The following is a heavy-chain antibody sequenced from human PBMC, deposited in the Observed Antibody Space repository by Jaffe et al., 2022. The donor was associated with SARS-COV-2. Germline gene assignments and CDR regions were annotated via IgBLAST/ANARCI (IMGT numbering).Heavy chain of an antibody. CDR3: ARVVGDSSLY. CDR2: IYHSGST. D-gene: IGHD6-19*01. J-gene: IGHJ4*02. Sequence: QVQLQESGPGLVKPSETLSLTCTVSGYSISSGYYWGWIRQPPGKGLEWIGSIYHSGSTYYNPSLKSRVTISVDTSKNQFSLKLSSVTAADTAVYYCARVVGDSSLYWGQGTLVTVSS. CDR1: GYSISSGYY. V-gene: IGHV4-38-2*02.